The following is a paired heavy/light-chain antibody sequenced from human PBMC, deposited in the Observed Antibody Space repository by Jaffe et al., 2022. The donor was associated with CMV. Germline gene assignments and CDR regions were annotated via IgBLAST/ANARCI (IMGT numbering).Heavy chain of an antibody. CDR3: AREDNWNDSYWYFDL. D-gene: IGHD1-20*01. J-gene: IGHJ2*01. Sequence: QVQLQESGPGLVKPSETLSLTCSVSGGSVTSGRYYWSWLRQPPGKGLEWIGYIYYSGSTNYNPSLQSRVTISLDTSKKQFSLKVRSVTAADTAVYYCAREDNWNDSYWYFDLWGRGTLVTVSS. V-gene: IGHV4-61*01. CDR2: IYYSGST. CDR1: GGSVTSGRYY.
Light chain of an antibody. CDR3: QQYGYSPRT. CDR2: GAA. CDR1: QSVSSSY. J-gene: IGKJ1*01. Sequence: EIVLTQSPGTLSLSPGERATLSCRASQSVSSSYLAWYQQKPGQAPRLLIYGAASRATGIPDRFSGSGSGTDFSLTISRLEPEDFAVYYCQQYGYSPRTFGQGTKVEIK. V-gene: IGKV3-20*01.